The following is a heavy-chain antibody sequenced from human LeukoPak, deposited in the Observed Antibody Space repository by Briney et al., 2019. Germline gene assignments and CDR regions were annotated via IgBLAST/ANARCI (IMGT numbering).Heavy chain of an antibody. CDR3: GGGRSGRYDY. D-gene: IGHD2-15*01. Sequence: PGRSLRLSCAASGFTFGTYGMHWVRQAPGKGLEWVAVIWYDGSNKYYADSVKGRFTISRDSSKNTLFLQMSSLRAEDTAVYYCGGGRSGRYDYWGQGTLVTVSS. CDR2: IWYDGSNK. CDR1: GFTFGTYG. V-gene: IGHV3-33*01. J-gene: IGHJ4*02.